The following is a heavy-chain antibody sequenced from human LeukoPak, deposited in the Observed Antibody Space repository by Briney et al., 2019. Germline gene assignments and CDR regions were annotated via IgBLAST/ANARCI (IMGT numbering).Heavy chain of an antibody. J-gene: IGHJ6*03. Sequence: PSETLSLTCTVSGGSISSYYWSWIRQPAGKGLEWIGRIYTSGSTNYNPSLKSRVTISVDTSKNQFSLKLSSVTAADTAVYYCARQLATVPGYYYYYMDVWGKGTTVTVSS. CDR1: GGSISSYY. CDR2: IYTSGST. V-gene: IGHV4-4*07. D-gene: IGHD6-13*01. CDR3: ARQLATVPGYYYYYMDV.